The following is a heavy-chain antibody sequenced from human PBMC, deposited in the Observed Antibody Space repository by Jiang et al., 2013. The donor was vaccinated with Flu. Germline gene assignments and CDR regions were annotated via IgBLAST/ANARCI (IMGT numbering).Heavy chain of an antibody. Sequence: SCAASGFTFSSYEMNWVRQAPGRAGVVSYISSSGNTIYYADSVKGRFTISRDNAKNSLYLQMNSLRAEDTAVYYCARSTSNWGSGEFGYWGQGTLVTVSS. CDR3: ARSTSNWGSGEFGY. J-gene: IGHJ4*02. D-gene: IGHD7-27*01. CDR2: ISSSGNTI. CDR1: GFTFSSYE. V-gene: IGHV3-48*03.